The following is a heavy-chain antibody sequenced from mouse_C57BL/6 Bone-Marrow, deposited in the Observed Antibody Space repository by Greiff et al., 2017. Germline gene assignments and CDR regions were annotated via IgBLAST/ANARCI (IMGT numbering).Heavy chain of an antibody. J-gene: IGHJ2*01. CDR3: STDFDY. CDR1: GFNITDDY. CDR2: IDPENGDT. V-gene: IGHV14-4*01. Sequence: EVQLQQSGAELVRPGASVTLSCTASGFNITDDYMHWVKQRPEQGLEWIGWIDPENGDTEYASKFQGKATITADTSSNTAYLQRSSLTSEDTAVYYCSTDFDYWGQGTTLTVSS.